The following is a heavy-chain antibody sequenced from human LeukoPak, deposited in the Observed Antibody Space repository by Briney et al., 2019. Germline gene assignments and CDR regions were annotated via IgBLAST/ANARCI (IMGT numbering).Heavy chain of an antibody. D-gene: IGHD3-22*01. J-gene: IGHJ2*01. Sequence: SETLSLTCTVSGGSISSSSYYWGWIRQPPGKGLEWIGSIYYSGSTYYNPSLKSRVTISVDTSKNQFSLKLSSVTAADTAVYYCARHVDYYDSSGYYSYWYFDLWGRGTLVTVSS. CDR1: GGSISSSSYY. V-gene: IGHV4-39*01. CDR3: ARHVDYYDSSGYYSYWYFDL. CDR2: IYYSGST.